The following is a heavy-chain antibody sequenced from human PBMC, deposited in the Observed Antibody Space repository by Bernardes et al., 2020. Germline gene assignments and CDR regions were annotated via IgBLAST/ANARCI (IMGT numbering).Heavy chain of an antibody. V-gene: IGHV1-69*13. CDR1: GGTFSSYA. D-gene: IGHD2-15*01. CDR3: ARENCSGGSCYWFDP. Sequence: SVKVSCKASGGTFSSYAISWVRQAPGQGLEWMGGIIPIFGTANYAQKFQGRVTITADESTSTAYMELSSLRSEDTAVYYCARENCSGGSCYWFDPWGQGTLVTVSS. CDR2: IIPIFGTA. J-gene: IGHJ5*02.